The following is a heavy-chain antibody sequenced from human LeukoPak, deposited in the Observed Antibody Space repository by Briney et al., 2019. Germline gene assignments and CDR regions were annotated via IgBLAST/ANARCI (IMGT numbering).Heavy chain of an antibody. V-gene: IGHV4-30-4*01. J-gene: IGHJ4*02. CDR2: IYYSGST. D-gene: IGHD6-19*01. Sequence: PSQTLSLTCTVSGGSISSGDYYWSWIRQPPGKGLEWIGYIYYSGSTYYNPSLKSRVTISVDKSKNQFSLKLSSVTAADTAVYYCARALIAVAGALDYWGQGTLVTVSS. CDR1: GGSISSGDYY. CDR3: ARALIAVAGALDY.